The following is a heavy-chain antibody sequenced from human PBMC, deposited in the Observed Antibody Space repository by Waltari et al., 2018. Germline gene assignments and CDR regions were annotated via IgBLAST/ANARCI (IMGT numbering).Heavy chain of an antibody. CDR1: GYTFTGYY. Sequence: QVQLVQSGAEVKRPGASVKVSCKASGYTFTGYYIHWVRQAPGQGLEWMGWINPHTGGTKYAQRFQGRVTMTRDTSINTAYMELSILRSDDTAFFYCARIVNDHDILTGYYYYYYMDVWGKGTTVTVSS. CDR2: INPHTGGT. D-gene: IGHD3-9*01. V-gene: IGHV1-2*02. CDR3: ARIVNDHDILTGYYYYYYMDV. J-gene: IGHJ6*03.